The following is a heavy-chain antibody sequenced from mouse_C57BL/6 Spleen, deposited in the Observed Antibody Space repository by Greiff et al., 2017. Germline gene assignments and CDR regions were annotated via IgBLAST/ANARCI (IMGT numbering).Heavy chain of an antibody. D-gene: IGHD2-5*01. CDR1: GYTFTDYE. CDR3: TSGDYYSNYDYAMDY. J-gene: IGHJ4*01. V-gene: IGHV1-15*01. Sequence: LVESGAELVRPGASVTLSCKASGYTFTDYEMHWVKQTPVHGLEWIGAIDPETGGTAYNQKFKGKAILTADKSSSTAYMELRSLTSEDSAVYYCTSGDYYSNYDYAMDYWGQGTSVTVSS. CDR2: IDPETGGT.